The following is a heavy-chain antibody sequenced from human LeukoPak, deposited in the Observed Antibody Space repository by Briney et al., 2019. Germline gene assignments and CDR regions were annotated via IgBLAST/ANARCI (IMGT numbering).Heavy chain of an antibody. CDR3: ARAAYYYDGSGYYLGD. CDR2: KNPKGGGT. D-gene: IGHD3-22*01. CDR1: GYTVTGYY. Sequence: ASVKVSFKSSGYTVTGYYMHWVRQSTGQGLEWVGWKNPKGGGTTNAQKFQAKVTMTRDTSISTAYMELSRLRSDDTALYYCARAAYYYDGSGYYLGDWGQGTLVTVSS. J-gene: IGHJ4*02. V-gene: IGHV1-2*02.